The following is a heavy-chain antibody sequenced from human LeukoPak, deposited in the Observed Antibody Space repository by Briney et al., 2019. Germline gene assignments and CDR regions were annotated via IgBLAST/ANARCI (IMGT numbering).Heavy chain of an antibody. Sequence: GGSLRLSCAASGFTFSNYGMHWVRQAPGKGLEWVAIIWYDGSNKYYADSVKGRFTISRDNSENTLYLQMNSPSADDTAVYYCATARSYTNSWFFESWGQGSLVSVSS. V-gene: IGHV3-33*01. CDR3: ATARSYTNSWFFES. J-gene: IGHJ4*02. CDR2: IWYDGSNK. CDR1: GFTFSNYG. D-gene: IGHD6-13*01.